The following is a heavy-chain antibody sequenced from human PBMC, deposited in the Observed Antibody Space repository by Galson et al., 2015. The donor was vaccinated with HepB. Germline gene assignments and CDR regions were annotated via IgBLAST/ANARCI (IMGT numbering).Heavy chain of an antibody. V-gene: IGHV1-18*01. CDR1: GYSFTNYG. CDR2: ISPYNGNT. D-gene: IGHD6-13*01. CDR3: AREEGVAVGTDTLDF. J-gene: IGHJ4*02. Sequence: SVKVSCKASGYSFTNYGITWVRQAPGQGLEWMGWISPYNGNTNYAQNLQGRVTMTTDTSTTTAFMELRGLRSGDTAVYYCAREEGVAVGTDTLDFWGQGTRLTVSS.